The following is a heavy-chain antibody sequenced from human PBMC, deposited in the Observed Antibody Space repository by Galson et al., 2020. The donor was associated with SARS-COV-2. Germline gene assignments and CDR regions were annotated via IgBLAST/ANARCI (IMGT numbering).Heavy chain of an antibody. CDR2: IKHDGSEK. V-gene: IGHV3-7*03. Sequence: GESLKISCAASGFTFSSFWMSWVRQAPGKGLEWVANIKHDGSEKYYVDSVKGRFTISRDNAKNALYLQLNSLRGEDTAVYRCARVDCSGGSCYPGKYWGQGTLVTVSS. D-gene: IGHD2-15*01. CDR1: GFTFSSFW. J-gene: IGHJ4*02. CDR3: ARVDCSGGSCYPGKY.